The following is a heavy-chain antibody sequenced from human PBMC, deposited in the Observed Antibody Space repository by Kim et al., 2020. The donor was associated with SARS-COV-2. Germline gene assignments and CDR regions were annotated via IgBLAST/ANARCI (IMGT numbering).Heavy chain of an antibody. Sequence: SETLSLTCTVSGGSISSYYWSWIRQPPGKGLEWIGYIYYSGSTNYNPSLKSRVTISVDTSKNQFSLKLSSVTAADTAVYYCARQGSDIVVVPAAISDYYYYYYMDVWGKGTTVTVSS. D-gene: IGHD2-2*02. CDR1: GGSISSYY. CDR2: IYYSGST. V-gene: IGHV4-59*08. J-gene: IGHJ6*03. CDR3: ARQGSDIVVVPAAISDYYYYYYMDV.